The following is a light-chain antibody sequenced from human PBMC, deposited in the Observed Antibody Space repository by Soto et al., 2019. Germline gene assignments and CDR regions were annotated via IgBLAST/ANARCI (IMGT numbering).Light chain of an antibody. V-gene: IGKV3-15*01. CDR2: GSS. CDR3: QQYNDWPRT. CDR1: QNISRS. J-gene: IGKJ5*01. Sequence: IVMTQSPATLSVSPGERATVSCRASQNISRSLAWYQRRPGQAPRLLIYGSSTRATGVPARFSGSASGTEFTLTISSLQSEDFGVYYCQQYNDWPRTFGQGTRLEIK.